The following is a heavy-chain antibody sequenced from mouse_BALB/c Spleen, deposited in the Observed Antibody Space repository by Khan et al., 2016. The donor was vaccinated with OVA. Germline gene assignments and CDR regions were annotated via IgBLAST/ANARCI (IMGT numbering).Heavy chain of an antibody. Sequence: VRLQQSGTVLARPGASVKMSCKASGYTFTSYLIHWIKQSPGQGLEWIGAIYPGNGDTTYTQKFKDKSKLSAGTSANTAYLELSSLTTEDSAVYSCARGGYSSFAYWGQGTLVTVSA. J-gene: IGHJ3*01. V-gene: IGHV1-5*01. CDR2: IYPGNGDT. CDR3: ARGGYSSFAY. D-gene: IGHD2-12*01. CDR1: GYTFTSYL.